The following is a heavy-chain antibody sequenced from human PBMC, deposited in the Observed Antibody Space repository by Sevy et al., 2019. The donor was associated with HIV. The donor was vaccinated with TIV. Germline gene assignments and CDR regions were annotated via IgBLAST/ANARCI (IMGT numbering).Heavy chain of an antibody. CDR2: IYSGGNK. Sequence: GGYLRLSCTVSGFIVSNNYMSWVRQAPGKGLEWVSVIYSGGNKYYADSVKGRFTISRDNSKNTLYLQMNSLTAEDTAIYYCARAYTVTSMDVWGKGTTVTVSS. V-gene: IGHV3-53*01. D-gene: IGHD4-17*01. CDR1: GFIVSNNY. CDR3: ARAYTVTSMDV. J-gene: IGHJ6*04.